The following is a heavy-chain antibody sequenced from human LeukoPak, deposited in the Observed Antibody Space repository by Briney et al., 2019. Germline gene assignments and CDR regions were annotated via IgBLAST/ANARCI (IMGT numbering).Heavy chain of an antibody. CDR2: INHSGST. CDR3: ASGNSSSWYYFDY. CDR1: GGSFSGYY. Sequence: SETLSLTCAVYGGSFSGYYWSWIRQPPGKGLEWIGEINHSGSTNYNPSLQSRVTISVDTSKNQFSLKLSSVTAADTAVYYCASGNSSSWYYFDYWGQGTLVTVSS. D-gene: IGHD6-13*01. V-gene: IGHV4-34*01. J-gene: IGHJ4*02.